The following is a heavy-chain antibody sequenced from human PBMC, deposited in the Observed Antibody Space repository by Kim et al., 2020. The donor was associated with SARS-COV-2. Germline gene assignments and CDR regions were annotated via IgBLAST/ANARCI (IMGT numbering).Heavy chain of an antibody. V-gene: IGHV3-33*06. Sequence: DSGKGRFTISSDNSKNTLDLQMNSLSAEDTAVYYCAKECYGRSYYWYFDLWGRGTLVTVSS. D-gene: IGHD1-26*01. CDR3: AKECYGRSYYWYFDL. J-gene: IGHJ2*01.